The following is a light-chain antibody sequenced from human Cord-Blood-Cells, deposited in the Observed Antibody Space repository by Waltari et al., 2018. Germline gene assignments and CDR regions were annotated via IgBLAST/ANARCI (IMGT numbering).Light chain of an antibody. CDR2: SNN. J-gene: IGLJ3*02. Sequence: QSVLTPPPSASGTPGQRVTISCSGSSSNIGSNTVNWYQQLPGTAPKLLIYSNNQRPSGVPDRCSGSKSGTSASLAISGLQSEDEADYYCAAWDDSLNGWVFGGGTKLTVL. CDR3: AAWDDSLNGWV. CDR1: SSNIGSNT. V-gene: IGLV1-44*01.